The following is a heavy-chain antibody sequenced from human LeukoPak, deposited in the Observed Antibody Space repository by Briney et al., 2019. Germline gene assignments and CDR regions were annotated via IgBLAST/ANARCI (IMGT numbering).Heavy chain of an antibody. Sequence: ASVKVSCKASGYTFTSYDINWLRQAPGQGLEWMGWMNPNSGNTGYAQKFQGRATMTRNTSISTAYMELSSLRSEDTAVYYCARGLRITMVRGVTRWFDPWGQGTLVTVSS. D-gene: IGHD3-10*01. V-gene: IGHV1-8*01. CDR3: ARGLRITMVRGVTRWFDP. CDR2: MNPNSGNT. J-gene: IGHJ5*02. CDR1: GYTFTSYD.